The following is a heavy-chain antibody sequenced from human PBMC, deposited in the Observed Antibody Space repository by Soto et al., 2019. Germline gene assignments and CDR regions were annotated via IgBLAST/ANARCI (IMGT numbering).Heavy chain of an antibody. J-gene: IGHJ4*02. Sequence: QLQLQESGPGLVKPSETLSLTCTVSGGSISSSSYYWGWIRQPPGKGLEWIGSIYYSGSTYYNPSLKSRVTISVDTSKNQFSLKLSSVTAADTAVYYCARYYDFWSGYLHPPFDYWGQGTLVTVSS. CDR2: IYYSGST. D-gene: IGHD3-3*01. CDR3: ARYYDFWSGYLHPPFDY. CDR1: GGSISSSSYY. V-gene: IGHV4-39*01.